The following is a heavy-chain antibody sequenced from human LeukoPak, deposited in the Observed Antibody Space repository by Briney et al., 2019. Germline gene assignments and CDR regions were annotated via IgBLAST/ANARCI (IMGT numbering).Heavy chain of an antibody. Sequence: ASVKVSCKASGYTFTGYYMHWVRQAPGQGLEWMGWINPNSGGKNYAQKFQGRVTMTRDTSISTAFMELSRLRSDATAVYYCARGPTVVIPDYWGQGTLVTVSS. J-gene: IGHJ4*02. CDR3: ARGPTVVIPDY. D-gene: IGHD3-22*01. CDR2: INPNSGGK. CDR1: GYTFTGYY. V-gene: IGHV1-2*02.